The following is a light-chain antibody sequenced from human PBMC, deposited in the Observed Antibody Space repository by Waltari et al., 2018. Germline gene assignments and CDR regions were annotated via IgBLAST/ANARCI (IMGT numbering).Light chain of an antibody. CDR2: TNN. CDR3: AAWDDSLNGAV. V-gene: IGLV1-44*01. CDR1: SSNIGRNP. Sequence: QSVLTQPPSASGTPGQRVTISCSGSSSNIGRNPVTWYQQLPGTAPKLLIHTNNQRPSGGPDRFSGPKSGTPASLAISGPQSEDETDYYCAAWDDSLNGAVFGGGTKLTVL. J-gene: IGLJ2*01.